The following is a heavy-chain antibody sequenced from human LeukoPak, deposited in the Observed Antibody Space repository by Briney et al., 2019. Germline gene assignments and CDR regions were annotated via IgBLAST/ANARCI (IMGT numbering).Heavy chain of an antibody. CDR1: GYTFTSYD. CDR2: MNPNSGNT. Sequence: ASVKVSCKASGYTFTSYDINWVRQATGQGLEWMGWMNPNSGNTGYAQKFQGRVTMTRNTSISTAYVELSSLRSEDTAVYYCARGLRYCSSTSCYPYWGQGTLVTVSS. CDR3: ARGLRYCSSTSCYPY. V-gene: IGHV1-8*01. D-gene: IGHD2-2*01. J-gene: IGHJ4*02.